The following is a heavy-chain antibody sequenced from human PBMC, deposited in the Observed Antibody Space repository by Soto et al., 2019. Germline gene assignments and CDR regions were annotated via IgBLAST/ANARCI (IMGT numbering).Heavy chain of an antibody. V-gene: IGHV4-4*02. CDR2: IYRSGST. Sequence: QVQLQESGPGLVKPSGTLSLTCSVSGGSISTSNWWSWVRQPPGKGLEWIGEIYRSGSTNSNPSHNSRVTISLDTSRNQFSLTLSSVTAADTTTYFCASTHYYGSGSFWFDPWGQGTLVTVSS. D-gene: IGHD3-10*01. CDR3: ASTHYYGSGSFWFDP. J-gene: IGHJ5*02. CDR1: GGSISTSNW.